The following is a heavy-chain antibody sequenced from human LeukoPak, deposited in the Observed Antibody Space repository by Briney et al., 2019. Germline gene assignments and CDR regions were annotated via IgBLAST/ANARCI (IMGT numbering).Heavy chain of an antibody. CDR3: VGGSYYN. V-gene: IGHV3-49*04. CDR2: IRSKAYGGTP. J-gene: IGHJ4*02. Sequence: GGSLRLSCAASGFTFSNYAIHWVRQAPGKGLEWVGLIRSKAYGGTPEYAASVKGRITISRDDSKSIAYLQMDSLKTDDTAVYYCVGGSYYNWGQGTLVTVSS. D-gene: IGHD1-26*01. CDR1: GFTFSNYA.